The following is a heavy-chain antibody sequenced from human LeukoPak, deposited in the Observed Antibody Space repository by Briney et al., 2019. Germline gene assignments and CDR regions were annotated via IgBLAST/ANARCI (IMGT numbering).Heavy chain of an antibody. CDR2: IIPIFGTA. Sequence: SVKVSCKASGGTFSSYAISWVRQAPGQGLEWMGGIIPIFGTANYAQKFQGRVTITADESTSTAYMELSSLRSEDTAVYYCARDGGLPNDYYYYMDVWGKGTTVTVSS. J-gene: IGHJ6*03. CDR3: ARDGGLPNDYYYYMDV. CDR1: GGTFSSYA. V-gene: IGHV1-69*01. D-gene: IGHD2-15*01.